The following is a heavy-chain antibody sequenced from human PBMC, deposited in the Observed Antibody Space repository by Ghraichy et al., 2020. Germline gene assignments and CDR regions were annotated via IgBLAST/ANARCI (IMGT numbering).Heavy chain of an antibody. D-gene: IGHD2-2*01. CDR3: TRDYCRSSSCYGSDYFYYGMDV. J-gene: IGHJ6*02. CDR1: GFTFGDYA. CDR2: IRIKAYGGTT. Sequence: GGSLRLSCTASGFTFGDYAMSWFRQAPGKGLEWVGFIRIKAYGGTTEYAASVKGRFTISRDDSKSIAYLQMNSLKTEDTAVYYCTRDYCRSSSCYGSDYFYYGMDVWGQGTTVTVSS. V-gene: IGHV3-49*03.